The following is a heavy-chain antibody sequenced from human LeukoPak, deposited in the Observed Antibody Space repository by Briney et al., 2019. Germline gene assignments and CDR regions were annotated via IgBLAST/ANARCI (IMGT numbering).Heavy chain of an antibody. J-gene: IGHJ4*02. CDR1: GFSFSSYG. V-gene: IGHV3-23*01. CDR2: ISGSGDKT. CDR3: AKSHYYDSSGYYLPFDY. D-gene: IGHD3-22*01. Sequence: GGSLRLSCAASGFSFSSYGMSWVRQAPGKGLEWVSAISGSGDKTHYADSVKGRLTISRDNSKNTLYLQMNSLRAEDTAVYYCAKSHYYDSSGYYLPFDYWGQGTLVTVSP.